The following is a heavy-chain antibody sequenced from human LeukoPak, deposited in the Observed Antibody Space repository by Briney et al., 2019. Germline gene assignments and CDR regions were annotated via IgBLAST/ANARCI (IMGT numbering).Heavy chain of an antibody. Sequence: SETLSLTCTVSGGSISSSSYYWGWIRQPPGKGLEWIGSIYYSGSTYYNPSLKSRVTISVDTSKNQFSLKLSSVTAADTAVYYCARQPLRYQLLYLDWFDPWGQGTLVTVSS. CDR2: IYYSGST. J-gene: IGHJ5*02. D-gene: IGHD2-2*02. CDR1: GGSISSSSYY. V-gene: IGHV4-39*01. CDR3: ARQPLRYQLLYLDWFDP.